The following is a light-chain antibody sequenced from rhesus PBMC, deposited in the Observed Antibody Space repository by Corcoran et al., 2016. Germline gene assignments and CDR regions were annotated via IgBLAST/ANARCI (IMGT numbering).Light chain of an antibody. V-gene: IGKV1-22*01. Sequence: DIQMTQSPSSLSASVGDKVTITCRASQGISSWLAWYQQKPGKAPMLLFEKASILQSGVPSRFSGNGSGTDFTLTISSLQPEEFATYYCRQYSSSPLTLGGGTKVEIK. CDR1: QGISSW. J-gene: IGKJ4*01. CDR2: KAS. CDR3: RQYSSSPLT.